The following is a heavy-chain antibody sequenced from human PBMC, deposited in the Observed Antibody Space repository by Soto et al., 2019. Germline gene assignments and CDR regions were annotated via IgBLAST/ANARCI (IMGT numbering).Heavy chain of an antibody. V-gene: IGHV4-59*01. D-gene: IGHD3-22*01. Sequence: PSETLSLTCTVSGGSISSYYWSWIRQHPGKGLEWVGNIYYSGSTNYNPHLKSRVTLSVDSSENRFSLRLSAVTATDTAGYYCASYDGCSGRIDCWGQGTLVTVSS. J-gene: IGHJ4*02. CDR1: GGSISSYY. CDR3: ASYDGCSGRIDC. CDR2: IYYSGST.